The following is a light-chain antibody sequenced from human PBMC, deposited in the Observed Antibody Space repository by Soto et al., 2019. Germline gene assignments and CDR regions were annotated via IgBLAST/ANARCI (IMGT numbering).Light chain of an antibody. CDR3: KKYDNLPLT. Sequence: EIVLPPSPGTLSLSPGASAPLSRRASQSVSSSYLAWYQQKPGQAPRLLIYGASSRATGIPDRFSGSGSGTDFTLTISSLQPEEIATYYCKKYDNLPLTVGGGTKVAIK. V-gene: IGKV3-20*01. CDR2: GAS. J-gene: IGKJ4*01. CDR1: QSVSSSY.